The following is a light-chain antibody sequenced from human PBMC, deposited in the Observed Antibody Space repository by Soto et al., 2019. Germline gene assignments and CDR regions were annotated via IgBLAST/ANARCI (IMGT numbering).Light chain of an antibody. Sequence: QSALTQPASVSGSPGQSITISCTGTSSDIGGYNYVSWYQQHPGKVPKLMIFEVSNRPSGISDRFSGSKSGDTASLTISGLQAEDEADYYCISYIPSTTTHWVFGGGTKLTVL. J-gene: IGLJ3*02. CDR2: EVS. CDR1: SSDIGGYNY. CDR3: ISYIPSTTTHWV. V-gene: IGLV2-14*01.